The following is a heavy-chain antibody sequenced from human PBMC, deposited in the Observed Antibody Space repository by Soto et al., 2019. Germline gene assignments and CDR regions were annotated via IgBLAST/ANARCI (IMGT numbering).Heavy chain of an antibody. Sequence: ASVKVSCKASGYTFTSYGISWVRQAPGQGLEWMGWISAYNGNTNYAQKLQGRVTMTTDTSTSTAYMELRSLRSDDTAVYYCARGVGPPNPKTYYYYYYMDVWGKGTTVTVSS. CDR1: GYTFTSYG. CDR3: ARGVGPPNPKTYYYYYYMDV. D-gene: IGHD1-26*01. J-gene: IGHJ6*03. V-gene: IGHV1-18*01. CDR2: ISAYNGNT.